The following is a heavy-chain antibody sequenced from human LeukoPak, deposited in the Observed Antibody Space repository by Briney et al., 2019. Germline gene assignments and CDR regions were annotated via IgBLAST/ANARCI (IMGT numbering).Heavy chain of an antibody. CDR1: GYTFTSYG. CDR3: ARDKLAYCGGDCYSGS. D-gene: IGHD2-21*02. Sequence: ASEKLSCKASGYTFTSYGISWVRHAPGQGLEWMGGISAYNGNTNYAQKLQGRVTMTTDTSTSTAYMELRSLRSDDTAVYYCARDKLAYCGGDCYSGSWGQGTLVTVSS. V-gene: IGHV1-18*01. J-gene: IGHJ5*02. CDR2: ISAYNGNT.